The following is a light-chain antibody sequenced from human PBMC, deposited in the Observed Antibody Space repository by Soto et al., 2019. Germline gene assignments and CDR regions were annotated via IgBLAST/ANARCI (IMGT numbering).Light chain of an antibody. CDR2: KAS. V-gene: IGKV1-5*03. CDR1: QFIDSY. J-gene: IGKJ5*01. Sequence: DIQLTQSPTSLSSSVCDRVTIACRASQFIDSYLNWYQQKPGKAPKLLIYKASTLKSGVPSRFSGSGSGTEFTLTIGGLQPDDFATYYCQQFNSYPITFGQGTRLEIK. CDR3: QQFNSYPIT.